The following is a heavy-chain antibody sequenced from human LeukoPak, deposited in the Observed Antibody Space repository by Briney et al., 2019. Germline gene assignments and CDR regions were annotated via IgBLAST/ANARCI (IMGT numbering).Heavy chain of an antibody. J-gene: IGHJ3*02. CDR1: GGSISSGGYY. CDR2: IYHSGST. D-gene: IGHD6-19*01. CDR3: ARPIAVAGLDAFDI. V-gene: IGHV4-30-2*01. Sequence: SQTLSLTCTVSGGSISSGGYYWSWIRQPPGKGLEWIGYIYHSGSTYYNPSLKSRVTISVDRSKNQFSLKLSSVTAADTAVYYCARPIAVAGLDAFDIWGQGTMVTVSS.